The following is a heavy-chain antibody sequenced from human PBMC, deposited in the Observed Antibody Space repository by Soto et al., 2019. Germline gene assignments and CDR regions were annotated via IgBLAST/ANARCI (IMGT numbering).Heavy chain of an antibody. CDR3: ARNYDSSGYYDDAFDI. J-gene: IGHJ3*02. D-gene: IGHD3-22*01. CDR2: LYSDGST. CDR1: GASIRSSTFY. Sequence: SETLSLTCTVSGASIRSSTFYWGWIRPPPGKALESIANLYSDGSTYYNPSLKSRVSISVGTSKNQFSLKLSSVIASDTAVYYCARNYDSSGYYDDAFDIWGQGTMVS. V-gene: IGHV4-39*01.